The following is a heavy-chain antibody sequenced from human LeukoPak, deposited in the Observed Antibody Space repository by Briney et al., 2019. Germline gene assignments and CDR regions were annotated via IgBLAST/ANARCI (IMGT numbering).Heavy chain of an antibody. J-gene: IGHJ4*02. CDR1: GGTFSSYA. D-gene: IGHD2-2*01. CDR3: ARGVVSDY. V-gene: IGHV1-2*02. CDR2: INPNSGGT. Sequence: ASVKVSCKASGGTFSSYAISWVRQAPGQGLEWMGGINPNSGGTNYAQKFQGRVTMTRDTSISTAYMELSRLRSDDTAVYYCARGVVSDYWGQGTLVTVSS.